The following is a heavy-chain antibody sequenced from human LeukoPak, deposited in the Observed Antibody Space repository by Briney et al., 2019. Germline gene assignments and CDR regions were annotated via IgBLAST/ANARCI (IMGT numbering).Heavy chain of an antibody. Sequence: SETLSLTCAVYGGSFSGYYWSWIRQPPGKGLEWIGYIYYSGSTNYNPSLKSRVTISVDTSKNQFSLKLSSVTAADTAVYYCARLNYDILTGYLYYYYYMDVWGKGTTVAVSS. D-gene: IGHD3-9*01. CDR3: ARLNYDILTGYLYYYYYMDV. CDR1: GGSFSGYY. J-gene: IGHJ6*03. V-gene: IGHV4-59*01. CDR2: IYYSGST.